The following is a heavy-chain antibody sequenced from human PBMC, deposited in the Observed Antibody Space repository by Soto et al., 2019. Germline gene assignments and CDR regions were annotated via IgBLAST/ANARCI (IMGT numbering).Heavy chain of an antibody. V-gene: IGHV5-51*01. D-gene: IGHD2-21*02. J-gene: IGHJ3*01. CDR1: GYSFSDFW. Sequence: PGESLKISCKGSGYSFSDFWIAWVRQMPGKGLEWMGVVYPGDSDTRYTPSFQGQVTISADESVSTAYLQWSSLKASDTAVYYCVRQQIPGDLTVFDFWGQGTMVTVS. CDR2: VYPGDSDT. CDR3: VRQQIPGDLTVFDF.